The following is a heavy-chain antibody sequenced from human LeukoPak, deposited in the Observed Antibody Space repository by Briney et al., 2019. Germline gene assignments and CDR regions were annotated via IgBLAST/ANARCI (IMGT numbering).Heavy chain of an antibody. D-gene: IGHD3-22*01. CDR2: ISSSSSYI. CDR1: GFTFSSYS. Sequence: GGSLRLSCAASGFTFSSYSMNWVRQAPGKGLEWVSSISSSSSYIYYVDSVKGRFTISRDNAKNSLYLQMNSLRTEDTAVYYCATDYYYDSPGLFDYWGQGSLVTVSS. J-gene: IGHJ4*02. CDR3: ATDYYYDSPGLFDY. V-gene: IGHV3-21*03.